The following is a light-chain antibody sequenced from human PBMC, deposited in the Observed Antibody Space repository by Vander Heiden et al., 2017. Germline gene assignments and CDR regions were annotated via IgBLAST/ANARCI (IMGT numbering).Light chain of an antibody. CDR1: SSNHGIHH. CDR2: RNN. V-gene: IGLV1-47*01. CDR3: AAWDDSLSGYV. Sequence: QSVLTPPPSSSGTPGRRVTLPCSRSSSNHGIHHVSWYQQLPGTAAKLPIYRNNQRPSGVPDRFSGSKSGTSASLAISGLRSEDEADYYCAAWDDSLSGYVFGTGTKVTVL. J-gene: IGLJ1*01.